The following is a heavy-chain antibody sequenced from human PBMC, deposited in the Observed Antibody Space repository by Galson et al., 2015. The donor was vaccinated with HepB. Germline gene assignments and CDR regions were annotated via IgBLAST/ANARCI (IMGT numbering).Heavy chain of an antibody. CDR3: ATYYGSGRTYGMDV. CDR2: ISSSSSYI. CDR1: GFTFSSYS. D-gene: IGHD3-10*01. Sequence: SLRLSCAASGFTFSSYSMNWVRQAPGKGLEWVSSISSSSSYIYYADSVKGRFTISRDNAKNSLYLQMNSLRAEDTAVYYCATYYGSGRTYGMDVWGQGTTVTVSS. J-gene: IGHJ6*02. V-gene: IGHV3-21*01.